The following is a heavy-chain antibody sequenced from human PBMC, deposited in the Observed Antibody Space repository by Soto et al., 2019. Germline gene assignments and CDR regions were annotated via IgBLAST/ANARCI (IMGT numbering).Heavy chain of an antibody. CDR1: GDSIGSSTNY. J-gene: IGHJ4*02. CDR3: ARHEWLQLWLVTEY. V-gene: IGHV4-39*01. CDR2: IYHSGNT. D-gene: IGHD5-18*01. Sequence: SETLSLTCSVSGDSIGSSTNYWGWIRQPPGKGLEWIGTIYHSGNTYYNPTLKSQVAISVDMSKNQFSLRLNSVTAADTAVYYCARHEWLQLWLVTEYWGQGALVTSPQ.